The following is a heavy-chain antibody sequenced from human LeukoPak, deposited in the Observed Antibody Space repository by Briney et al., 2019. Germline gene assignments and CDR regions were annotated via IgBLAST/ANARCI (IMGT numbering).Heavy chain of an antibody. D-gene: IGHD1-26*01. CDR3: ARGIGGSYFGWFDP. J-gene: IGHJ5*02. CDR2: IFSSSTYI. V-gene: IGHV3-21*01. CDR1: GFAFNTYS. Sequence: PGGSLRPSCAASGFAFNTYSMNWVRQAPGKGLEWVSFIFSSSTYIYYTDSVKGRFTISRDNAKNSLYLQMNSLRAEDTAVYYCARGIGGSYFGWFDPWGQGTLVTVSS.